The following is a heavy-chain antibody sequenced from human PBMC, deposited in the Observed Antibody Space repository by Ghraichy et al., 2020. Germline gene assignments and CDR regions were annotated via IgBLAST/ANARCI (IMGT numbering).Heavy chain of an antibody. J-gene: IGHJ5*02. D-gene: IGHD3-10*01. Sequence: GGSLRLSCAASGFSFSNARMNWVRQAPGKGLEWVGRIKNKAEGGTTDYAAPVQGRFTISRDDSKNTLYVQMNSLKAEDTAVYYCTTDLRPDRIRGIMGMDWIDPWGQGTLVTVSS. CDR2: IKNKAEGGTT. CDR3: TTDLRPDRIRGIMGMDWIDP. CDR1: GFSFSNAR. V-gene: IGHV3-15*07.